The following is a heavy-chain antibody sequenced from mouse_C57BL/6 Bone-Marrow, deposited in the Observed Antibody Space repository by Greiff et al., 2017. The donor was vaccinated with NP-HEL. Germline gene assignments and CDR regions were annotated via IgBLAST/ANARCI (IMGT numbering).Heavy chain of an antibody. Sequence: VQLQQPGAELVRPGPSVKLSCKASGYTFTSYWMHWVKQRPGQGLEWIGVIDPSDSYTNYNQKFKGKATLTVDTSSSTAYMQLSSLTSEDSAVYYCARSGGSSYGAMDYWGQGTSVTVSS. CDR2: IDPSDSYT. CDR3: ARSGGSSYGAMDY. CDR1: GYTFTSYW. D-gene: IGHD1-1*01. V-gene: IGHV1-59*01. J-gene: IGHJ4*01.